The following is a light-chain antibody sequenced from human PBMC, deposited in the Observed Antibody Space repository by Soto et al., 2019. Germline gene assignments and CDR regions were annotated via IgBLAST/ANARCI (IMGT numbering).Light chain of an antibody. V-gene: IGLV2-8*01. J-gene: IGLJ3*02. CDR1: SSDVGGYNY. CDR3: SSYAGSNNLGV. CDR2: EVS. Sequence: QSALTQPPSASGSPGQSVTISCTGTSSDVGGYNYVSWYQHHPGKAPKLMIYEVSKRPSGAPDRFSGSKSGNTASLTVSGLQAEDEADYYCSSYAGSNNLGVFGGGTKLTVL.